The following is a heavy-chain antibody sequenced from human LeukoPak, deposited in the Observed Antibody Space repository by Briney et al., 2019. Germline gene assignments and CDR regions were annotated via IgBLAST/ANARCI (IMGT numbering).Heavy chain of an antibody. Sequence: GGSLRLSCAASGFTFSSYSMNWVRQAPGKGLEWLSYISSSSGTIYYADSVKGRITISRDNAKNSLYLQMNSLRAEDTAVYYCAREGLVYGSGSGYFDYWGQGTLVTVSS. CDR3: AREGLVYGSGSGYFDY. V-gene: IGHV3-48*04. CDR2: ISSSSGTI. D-gene: IGHD3-10*01. J-gene: IGHJ4*02. CDR1: GFTFSSYS.